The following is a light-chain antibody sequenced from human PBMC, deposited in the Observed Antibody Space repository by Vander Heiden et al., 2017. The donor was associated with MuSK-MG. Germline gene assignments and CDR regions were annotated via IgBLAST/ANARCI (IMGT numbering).Light chain of an antibody. V-gene: IGKV3-20*01. CDR1: QSVSSDY. J-gene: IGKJ1*01. Sequence: IPSTQSPGTLSLSPWERATLSCRASQSVSSDYLVWYQQKPGQAPRLLIYGASSRATGIPDRFSGSGSGTDFTLIISRLEPEDFEMYYCQQDGSPPWTCGQGTKVAIK. CDR3: QQDGSPPWT. CDR2: GAS.